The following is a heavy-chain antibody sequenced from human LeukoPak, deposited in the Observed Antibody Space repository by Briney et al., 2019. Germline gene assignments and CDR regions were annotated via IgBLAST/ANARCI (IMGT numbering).Heavy chain of an antibody. Sequence: GSLRLSCAASGFTFSSYSMNWVRQPPGKGLEWIGSIYYSGSTYYNPSLKSRVTISVDTSKNQFSLKLSSVTAADTAVYYCARLLWFGELLSTGWFDPWGQGTLVTVSS. V-gene: IGHV4-39*01. CDR3: ARLLWFGELLSTGWFDP. J-gene: IGHJ5*02. CDR1: GFTFSSYSMN. CDR2: IYYSGST. D-gene: IGHD3-10*01.